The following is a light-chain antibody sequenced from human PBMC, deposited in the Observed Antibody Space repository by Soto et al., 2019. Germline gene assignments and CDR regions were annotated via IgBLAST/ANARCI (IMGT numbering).Light chain of an antibody. Sequence: DIQMTQSPSTLSASVVDRVTITCRASQSINTWLAWYQQKPGKAPKLLIYKASTLESGVPSRFSGSGSGTEFTLTISSLQPDDFATYYCQQYSYWWTFGQGTKVDIK. CDR2: KAS. V-gene: IGKV1-5*03. J-gene: IGKJ1*01. CDR1: QSINTW. CDR3: QQYSYWWT.